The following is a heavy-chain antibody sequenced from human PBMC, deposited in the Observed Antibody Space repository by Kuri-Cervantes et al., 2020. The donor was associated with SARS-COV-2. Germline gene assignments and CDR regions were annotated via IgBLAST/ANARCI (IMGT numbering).Heavy chain of an antibody. V-gene: IGHV3-23*01. J-gene: IGHJ5*02. CDR1: GFTFSSYA. D-gene: IGHD2-15*01. CDR3: AKAALGYCGGGSCYNNWFDP. Sequence: GESLKISCAASGFTFSSYAMSWVRQAPGKGLEWVSAISGSGGSTYYADSVKGRFTISRDNSKNTLYLQMNSLRAEDTAVYYCAKAALGYCGGGSCYNNWFDPWGQGTLVTVSS. CDR2: ISGSGGST.